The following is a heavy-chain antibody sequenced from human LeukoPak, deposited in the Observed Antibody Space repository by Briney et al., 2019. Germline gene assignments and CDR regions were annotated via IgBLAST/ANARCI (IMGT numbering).Heavy chain of an antibody. V-gene: IGHV4-39*07. CDR2: IYYSGST. D-gene: IGHD3-9*01. Sequence: SSETLSLTCTVSGGSISSSSYYWGWIRQPPGKGLEWIGSIYYSGSTYYNPSLKSRVTISVDTSKNQFSLKLSSVTAADTAVYYCARDRVSDIAFDIWGQGTMVTVSS. J-gene: IGHJ3*02. CDR3: ARDRVSDIAFDI. CDR1: GGSISSSSYY.